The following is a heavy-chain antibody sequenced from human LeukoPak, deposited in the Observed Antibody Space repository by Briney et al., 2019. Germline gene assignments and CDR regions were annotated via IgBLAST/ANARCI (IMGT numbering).Heavy chain of an antibody. V-gene: IGHV4-39*07. J-gene: IGHJ4*02. CDR1: GGSISSSSYY. CDR3: ASRAYYYGSGTRTFDY. Sequence: SETLSLTCTVSGGSISSSSYYWGWIRQPPGKGLEWIGEINHSGSTNYNPSLKSRVTISVDTSKNQFSLKLSSVTAADTAVYYCASRAYYYGSGTRTFDYWGQGTLVTVSS. D-gene: IGHD3-10*01. CDR2: INHSGST.